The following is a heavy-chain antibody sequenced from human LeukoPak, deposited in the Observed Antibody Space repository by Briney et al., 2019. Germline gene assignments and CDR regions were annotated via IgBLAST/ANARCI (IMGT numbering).Heavy chain of an antibody. Sequence: GGSLRLSCAASGFTVSSNYMSWVRQAPGKGLEWVSAISGSGGSTYYADSVKGRFTISRDNSKNTLYLQMNSLRAEDTAVYYCSKDYDYVWGSYRLAENYFDYWGQGTLVTVSS. V-gene: IGHV3-23*01. J-gene: IGHJ4*02. CDR2: ISGSGGST. D-gene: IGHD3-16*02. CDR1: GFTVSSNY. CDR3: SKDYDYVWGSYRLAENYFDY.